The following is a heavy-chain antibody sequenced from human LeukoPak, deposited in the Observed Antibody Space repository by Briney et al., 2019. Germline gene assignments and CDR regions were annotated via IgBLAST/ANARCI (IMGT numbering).Heavy chain of an antibody. V-gene: IGHV1-2*02. CDR2: INPNSGGT. Sequence: ASVKVSCKASGYTFTGYYMHWVRQAPGQGLEWMGWINPNSGGTNYAQKFQGRVTMTRDTSISTAYMELSRLRSYDTAVYYCAREYYYDSSGYYHWGQGTLVTVSS. J-gene: IGHJ1*01. CDR3: AREYYYDSSGYYH. CDR1: GYTFTGYY. D-gene: IGHD3-22*01.